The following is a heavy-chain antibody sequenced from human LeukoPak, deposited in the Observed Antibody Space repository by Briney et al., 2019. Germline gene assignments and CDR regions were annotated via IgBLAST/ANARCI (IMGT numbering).Heavy chain of an antibody. J-gene: IGHJ1*01. D-gene: IGHD6-13*01. Sequence: TGGSLRLSCAASGFTFSNAWMSWVRQAPGKGLEWVSAISGSGGSTYYADSVKGRFTISRDNSKNTLYLQMNSLRAEDTAVYYCAKTIAAATEYFQHWGQGTLVTVSS. CDR3: AKTIAAATEYFQH. V-gene: IGHV3-23*01. CDR2: ISGSGGST. CDR1: GFTFSNAW.